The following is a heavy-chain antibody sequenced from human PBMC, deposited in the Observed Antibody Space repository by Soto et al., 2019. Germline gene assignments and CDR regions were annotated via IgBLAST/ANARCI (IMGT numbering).Heavy chain of an antibody. D-gene: IGHD3-10*01. CDR2: INHSGST. J-gene: IGHJ4*02. CDR3: ARAYSLWSTFGYYFDY. Sequence: SETLSLTCAVYGGSFSGYYWSWIRQPPGKGLEWIGEINHSGSTNYNPSLKSRVTISVDTSKNQFSLKLSSVTAADTAVYYCARAYSLWSTFGYYFDYWGQGTLGTVSS. CDR1: GGSFSGYY. V-gene: IGHV4-34*01.